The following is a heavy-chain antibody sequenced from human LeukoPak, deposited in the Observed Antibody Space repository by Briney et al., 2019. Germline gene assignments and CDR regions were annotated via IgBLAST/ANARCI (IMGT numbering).Heavy chain of an antibody. CDR3: AKAFNFWSGYYTGDYYYYMDV. CDR1: GFTFSSYA. V-gene: IGHV3-23*01. J-gene: IGHJ6*03. D-gene: IGHD3-3*01. CDR2: ISGSGGST. Sequence: PGGSLRLSCAASGFTFSSYAMSWVRQAPGKGLEWVSAISGSGGSTYYADSVKGRFTISRDNSKNTLYLQMNSLRAEDTAVYYCAKAFNFWSGYYTGDYYYYMDVWGKGTTVTVSS.